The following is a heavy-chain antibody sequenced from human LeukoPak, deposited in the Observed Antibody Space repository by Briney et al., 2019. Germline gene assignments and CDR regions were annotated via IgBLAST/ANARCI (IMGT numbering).Heavy chain of an antibody. CDR1: GGSFSGYY. CDR2: INHSGST. Sequence: PSETLSLTCAVYGGSFSGYYWSWIRQPPGKGLEWIGEINHSGSTNYNPSLKSRVTISVDTSKNQFSLKLSSVTAADTAVYYCARGLGDYDSSGYIDYWGQGTLVTVSS. CDR3: ARGLGDYDSSGYIDY. J-gene: IGHJ4*02. D-gene: IGHD3-22*01. V-gene: IGHV4-34*01.